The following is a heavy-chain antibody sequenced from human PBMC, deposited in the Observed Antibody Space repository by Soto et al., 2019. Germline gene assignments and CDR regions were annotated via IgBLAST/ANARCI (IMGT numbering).Heavy chain of an antibody. CDR1: NFSLSKDYY. V-gene: IGHV4-38-2*01. CDR2: IHQSGSP. Sequence: SETLSLTCAVSNFSLSKDYYWGWIRQPPGKGLEWIGSIHQSGSPYYNPSLKSRLTMSVDMSKKQFSLRLSSVTAADTAVYYCARGAPRGIIHDFDSWGQGSLVTVSS. CDR3: ARGAPRGIIHDFDS. J-gene: IGHJ4*02. D-gene: IGHD3-10*01.